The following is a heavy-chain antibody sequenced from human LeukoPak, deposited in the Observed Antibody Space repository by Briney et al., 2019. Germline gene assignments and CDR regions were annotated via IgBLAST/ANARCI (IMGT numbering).Heavy chain of an antibody. V-gene: IGHV4-34*01. J-gene: IGHJ5*02. D-gene: IGHD6-13*01. CDR1: GGSFSGYY. Sequence: SETLSLTCAVYGGSFSGYYWSRIRQPPGKGLEWIGEINHSGSTNYNPSLKSRVTISVDTSKNQFSLKLSSVTAADTAVYYCASVSAAAVGGWFDPWGQGTLVTVSS. CDR2: INHSGST. CDR3: ASVSAAAVGGWFDP.